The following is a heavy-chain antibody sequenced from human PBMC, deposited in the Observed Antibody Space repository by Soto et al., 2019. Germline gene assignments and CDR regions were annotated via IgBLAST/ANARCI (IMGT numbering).Heavy chain of an antibody. CDR1: GFTFSSYG. CDR3: ARDQGGEQLVDYMDV. Sequence: QVQLVESGGGVVQPGRSLRLSCAASGFTFSSYGMHWVRQAPGKGLEWVAVIWYDGSNKYYADSVKGRFTISRDNSKNTLYLQMTSLRAEDTAVYYCARDQGGEQLVDYMDVWGKGTTVTVSS. V-gene: IGHV3-33*01. CDR2: IWYDGSNK. J-gene: IGHJ6*03. D-gene: IGHD6-6*01.